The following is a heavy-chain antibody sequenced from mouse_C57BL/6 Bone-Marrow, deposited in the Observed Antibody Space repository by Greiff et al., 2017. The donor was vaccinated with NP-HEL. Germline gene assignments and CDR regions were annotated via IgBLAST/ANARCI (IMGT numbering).Heavy chain of an antibody. CDR1: GFTFSSYT. CDR3: ARHDATVVATYYYAMDY. D-gene: IGHD1-1*01. CDR2: ISGGGGNT. J-gene: IGHJ4*01. V-gene: IGHV5-9*01. Sequence: EVKLMESGGGLVKPGGSLKLSCAASGFTFSSYTMSWVRQTPEKRLEWVATISGGGGNTYYPDSVKGRFTISRDNAKNTLYLQMSSLRSEDTALYYCARHDATVVATYYYAMDYWGQGTSVTVSS.